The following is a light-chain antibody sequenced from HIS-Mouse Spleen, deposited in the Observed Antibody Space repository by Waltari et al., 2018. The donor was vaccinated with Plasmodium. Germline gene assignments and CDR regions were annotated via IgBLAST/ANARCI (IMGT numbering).Light chain of an antibody. J-gene: IGLJ2*01. V-gene: IGLV3-1*01. CDR1: KLGDKY. Sequence: SYELTQPPSVSVSPGQTASITCSGDKLGDKYACWYQQKPGQSPGLVIYQDSKRPSGIPERLSGSNSGNTATLTISGTQAMDEADYYCQAWDSSTAVVFGGGTKLTVL. CDR2: QDS. CDR3: QAWDSSTAVV.